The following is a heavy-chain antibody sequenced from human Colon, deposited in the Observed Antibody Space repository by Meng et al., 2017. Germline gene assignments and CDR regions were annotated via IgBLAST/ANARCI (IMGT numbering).Heavy chain of an antibody. Sequence: QVQLQESGPRLVKPSQTLYLTSTVHGDSVSSNSYYWTWIRQHPGTGLEWIGYIYSGGISHYNPSLKSRITMTIDTSKNQFSLQLTSVTAADTAIDYCARDPLAVGPTDRGLDSWGQGTLVTVSS. CDR3: ARDPLAVGPTDRGLDS. J-gene: IGHJ4*02. CDR2: IYSGGIS. D-gene: IGHD1-26*01. V-gene: IGHV4-31*03. CDR1: GDSVSSNSYY.